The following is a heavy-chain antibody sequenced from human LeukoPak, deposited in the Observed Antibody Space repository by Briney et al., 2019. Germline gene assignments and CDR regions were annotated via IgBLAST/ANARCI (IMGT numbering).Heavy chain of an antibody. Sequence: GGSLRLSCAASGFTFSHYWMSWVRQAPGKGLEWVANIKQDGSEMHYVDSVKGRSTISRDNANDSLYLQMNSLRAEDTAVYYCVRAVVVAASYRFDPWGQGTLVTVSS. CDR2: IKQDGSEM. CDR3: VRAVVVAASYRFDP. V-gene: IGHV3-7*03. CDR1: GFTFSHYW. D-gene: IGHD2-15*01. J-gene: IGHJ5*02.